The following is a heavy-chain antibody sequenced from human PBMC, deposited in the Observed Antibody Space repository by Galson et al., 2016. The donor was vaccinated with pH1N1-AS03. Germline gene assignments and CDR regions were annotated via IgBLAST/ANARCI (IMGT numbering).Heavy chain of an antibody. D-gene: IGHD5-12*01. CDR3: AVMGYISGTHGLDV. CDR1: GFTVTRND. Sequence: SLRLSCAASGFTVTRNDMHWVRQATGKGLEWVSIIAATGPTHYSDSVKGRFTISREIPQNSLYLHMDSLRDDDQSVYYCAVMGYISGTHGLDVGGKGTTVTVSS. V-gene: IGHV3-13*01. CDR2: IAATGPT. J-gene: IGHJ6*04.